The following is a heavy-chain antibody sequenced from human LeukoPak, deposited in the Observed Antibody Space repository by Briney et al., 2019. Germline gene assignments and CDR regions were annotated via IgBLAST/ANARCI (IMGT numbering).Heavy chain of an antibody. CDR1: GFTFSSYA. D-gene: IGHD6-19*01. CDR2: ISYDGYNK. CDR3: AKAGSSGSFDS. Sequence: GKSLRLSCAASGFTFSSYAMHWVRQASGKGLEWVALISYDGYNKHYADSVRGRFTISRDNSKNTLYLQMNSLRPDDTAVYYCAKAGSSGSFDSWGQGTLVTVSS. V-gene: IGHV3-30*18. J-gene: IGHJ4*02.